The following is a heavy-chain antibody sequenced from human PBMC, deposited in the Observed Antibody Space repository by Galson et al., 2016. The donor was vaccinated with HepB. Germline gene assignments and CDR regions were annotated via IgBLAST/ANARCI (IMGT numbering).Heavy chain of an antibody. D-gene: IGHD3-10*01. V-gene: IGHV3-7*01. CDR1: TFAFSRTW. CDR2: INHDGSEI. Sequence: SLRLSCATTTFAFSRTWMTWVRQAPGKGLEWVANINHDGSEIHYVDSVKGRFTFSKDKAKLSLYLQMSSLRVEDTAVYYCARDLTPRGFSYSFWGQGTLVAVSS. J-gene: IGHJ1*01. CDR3: ARDLTPRGFSYSF.